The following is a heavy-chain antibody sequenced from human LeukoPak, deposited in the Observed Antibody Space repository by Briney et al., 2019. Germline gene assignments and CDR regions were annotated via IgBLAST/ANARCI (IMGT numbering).Heavy chain of an antibody. D-gene: IGHD4-17*01. J-gene: IGHJ4*02. CDR3: ARSRGEYERGYFDY. V-gene: IGHV3-7*01. Sequence: GGSLRLSCAASGFAFSDYWMNWVRKAPGKGLEWVANINQDGTVKYYMDSVKGRFTFSRDNGRNSLYLQMNSLRAEDTAVYYCARSRGEYERGYFDYWGQGTLVTVSS. CDR2: INQDGTVK. CDR1: GFAFSDYW.